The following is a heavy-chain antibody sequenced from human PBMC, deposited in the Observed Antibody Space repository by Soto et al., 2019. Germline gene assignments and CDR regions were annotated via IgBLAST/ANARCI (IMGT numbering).Heavy chain of an antibody. V-gene: IGHV3-15*07. CDR2: IKSKTDGGTT. D-gene: IGHD6-19*01. Sequence: GGSPRLSCAAAGVTCSDGGMNWVRQAPGKGLEWVGRIKSKTDGGTTDYAAPVKGRFTISRDDSKNTLYLQMNSLKTEDTAVYYCTTAALQQWLVRGDYWGQGT. CDR3: TTAALQQWLVRGDY. CDR1: GVTCSDGG. J-gene: IGHJ4*02.